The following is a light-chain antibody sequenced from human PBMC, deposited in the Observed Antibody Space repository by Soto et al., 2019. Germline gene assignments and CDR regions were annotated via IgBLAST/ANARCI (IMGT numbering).Light chain of an antibody. V-gene: IGLV2-11*01. J-gene: IGLJ1*01. CDR3: CSYAGSYTHYV. CDR2: DVT. CDR1: SSDVGGYNC. Sequence: QSALTQPRSVSGSPGQSVTVSCTGTSSDVGGYNCVSWYQQYPGEAPKLMIYDVTKRPSGVPDRFSGSKSGNTASLTISGLQAEDEADYYCCSYAGSYTHYVFGTGTKVTVL.